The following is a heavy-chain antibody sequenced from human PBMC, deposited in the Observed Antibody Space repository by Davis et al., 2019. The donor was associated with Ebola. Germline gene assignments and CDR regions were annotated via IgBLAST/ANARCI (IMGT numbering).Heavy chain of an antibody. D-gene: IGHD1-26*01. CDR3: ARGVDSGTYYGAFDI. Sequence: ASVKVSCKASGYTFTGYYMQWVRQAPGQGLEWMGWINPNSGGTNYAQKFQGRVTMTRDTSINTAYMGLSWLRSDDTAVYYCARGVDSGTYYGAFDIWGQGTMVTVSS. V-gene: IGHV1-2*02. CDR1: GYTFTGYY. CDR2: INPNSGGT. J-gene: IGHJ3*02.